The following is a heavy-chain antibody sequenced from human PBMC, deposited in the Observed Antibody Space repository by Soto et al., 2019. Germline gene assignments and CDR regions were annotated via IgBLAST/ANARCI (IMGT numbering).Heavy chain of an antibody. J-gene: IGHJ4*02. CDR3: AKDRAEGSGRARFLEWLLPNYFDY. CDR2: ISGSGGST. Sequence: GGSLRLSCAASGFTFSSYAMSWVRQAPGKGLEWVSAISGSGGSTYYADSVKGRFTISRDNSKNTLYLQMNSLRAEDTAVYYCAKDRAEGSGRARFLEWLLPNYFDYWGQGTLVTVSS. V-gene: IGHV3-23*01. D-gene: IGHD3-3*01. CDR1: GFTFSSYA.